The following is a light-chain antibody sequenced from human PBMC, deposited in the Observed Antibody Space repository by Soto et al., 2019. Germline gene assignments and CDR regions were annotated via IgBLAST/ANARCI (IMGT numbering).Light chain of an antibody. V-gene: IGLV2-14*01. J-gene: IGLJ1*01. CDR2: EVS. CDR3: SSYTGSSTLAV. CDR1: TSDVGGYIS. Sequence: QSVLTQPASVSGSPGQSVTISCTGTTSDVGGYISVSWYQQHPGKAPKLIIYEVSNRPSWVSNRFSGSKSGDTAALTISGVQAADEADYYCSSYTGSSTLAVFGSGTKVTV.